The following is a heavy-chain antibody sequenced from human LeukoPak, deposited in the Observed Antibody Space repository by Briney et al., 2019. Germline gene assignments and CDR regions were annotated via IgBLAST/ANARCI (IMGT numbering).Heavy chain of an antibody. CDR3: ASGPMVRGASDY. D-gene: IGHD3-10*01. CDR1: GGTFSSYA. V-gene: IGHV1-69*13. Sequence: ASVKVSCKASGGTFSSYAISWVRQAPGQGLEWMGGIIPIFGTANYAQRFQGRVTITADESTSTAYMELSSLRSEDTAVYYCASGPMVRGASDYWGQGTLVTVSS. CDR2: IIPIFGTA. J-gene: IGHJ4*02.